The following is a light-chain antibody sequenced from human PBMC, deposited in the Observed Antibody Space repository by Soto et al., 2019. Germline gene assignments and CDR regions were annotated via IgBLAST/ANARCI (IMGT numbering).Light chain of an antibody. V-gene: IGKV3-20*01. J-gene: IGKJ5*01. Sequence: EIVFTQSPCTLSLSPGERATLSCRASQSVSSNYLAWFQQKPGQAPRLLISTASSRATGIPDRFSGSGSGTDFTLTITRLEPEDFAVYYCLQYGSSPHTFGQGTRLEI. CDR2: TAS. CDR1: QSVSSNY. CDR3: LQYGSSPHT.